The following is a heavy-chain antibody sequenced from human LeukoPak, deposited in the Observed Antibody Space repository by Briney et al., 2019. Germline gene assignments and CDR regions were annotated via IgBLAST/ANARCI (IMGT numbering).Heavy chain of an antibody. J-gene: IGHJ5*02. D-gene: IGHD3-10*01. Sequence: GASVKVSCKASGYTFTSYDINWVRQATGQGLEWMGWMNPNSGNTGYAQKFQGRVTMTRNTSISTAYMELSSLRSEDTAVYYCARLLDVLLWFGELRRWFDPWGQGTLVTVSS. CDR3: ARLLDVLLWFGELRRWFDP. CDR2: MNPNSGNT. V-gene: IGHV1-8*01. CDR1: GYTFTSYD.